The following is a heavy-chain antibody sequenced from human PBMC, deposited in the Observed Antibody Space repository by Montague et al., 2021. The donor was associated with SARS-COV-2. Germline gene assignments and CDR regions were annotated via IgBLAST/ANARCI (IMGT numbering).Heavy chain of an antibody. CDR2: ITYNGSIT. D-gene: IGHD3-3*01. CDR3: ARAQIYEGVTFYHGLDV. Sequence: SLSASGFSFSNYAMHWVRQAPGKGLEWVALITYNGSITHYTDSLKGRFTISRDSSKNTLYLQMKSLRVEDTAVYYCARAQIYEGVTFYHGLDVWGQGTTVTGSS. V-gene: IGHV3-30*04. CDR1: GFSFSNYA. J-gene: IGHJ6*02.